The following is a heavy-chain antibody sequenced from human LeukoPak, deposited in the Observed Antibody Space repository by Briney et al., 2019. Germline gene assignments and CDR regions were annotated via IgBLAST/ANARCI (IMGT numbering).Heavy chain of an antibody. J-gene: IGHJ4*02. CDR1: GFTFSSYA. D-gene: IGHD3-3*01. Sequence: GGSLRLSCAASGFTFSSYAMSWVRQAPGKGLEWVSAISGSGDSTYYADSVKGRFTISRDNSKNTLYLQMNSLRAEDTAVYYCAKGRSLEWSPPYYFDYWGQGTLVIVSS. V-gene: IGHV3-23*01. CDR2: ISGSGDST. CDR3: AKGRSLEWSPPYYFDY.